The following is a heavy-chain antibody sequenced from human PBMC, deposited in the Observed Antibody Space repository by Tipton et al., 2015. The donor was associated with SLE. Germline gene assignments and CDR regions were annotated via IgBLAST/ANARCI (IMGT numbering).Heavy chain of an antibody. Sequence: TLSLTCTVSGGSISSYYWSWIRQPPGKGLEWIGYIYYSGSTNYNPSLKSRVTISVDTSKNQFSLKLSSVTAADTAVYYCASPSAPILPNAFDIWGQGTMVTVSS. CDR2: IYYSGST. CDR1: GGSISSYY. D-gene: IGHD2-21*01. V-gene: IGHV4-59*08. J-gene: IGHJ3*02. CDR3: ASPSAPILPNAFDI.